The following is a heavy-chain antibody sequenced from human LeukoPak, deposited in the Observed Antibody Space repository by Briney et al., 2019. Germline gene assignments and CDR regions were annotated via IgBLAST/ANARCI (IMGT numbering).Heavy chain of an antibody. J-gene: IGHJ5*02. CDR2: ISGSGGST. V-gene: IGHV3-23*01. CDR1: GFTFSSYA. D-gene: IGHD2-15*01. Sequence: GGSLRLSCAASGFTFSSYAMSRVRQAPGKGLEWVSAISGSGGSTYYADSVKGRFTISRDNSKNTLYLQMNSLRAEDTAVYYCAKDSLGVVVVAATINWFDPWGQGTLVTVSS. CDR3: AKDSLGVVVVAATINWFDP.